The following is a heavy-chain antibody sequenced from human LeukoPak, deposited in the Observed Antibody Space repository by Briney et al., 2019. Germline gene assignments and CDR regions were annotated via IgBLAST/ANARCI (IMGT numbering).Heavy chain of an antibody. CDR1: GFTVSSTY. CDR3: ARDSSSFPNYFYY. D-gene: IGHD3-3*02. CDR2: IYNDGTT. J-gene: IGHJ4*02. V-gene: IGHV3-53*01. Sequence: GGPLRLSCAASGFTVSSTYVSWVRQSPGKRLESVSLIYNDGTTFYADSVKGRFAICTDNSKNTLYLQMSSLRAEDTAVYYCARDSSSFPNYFYYWGQGTLITVSS.